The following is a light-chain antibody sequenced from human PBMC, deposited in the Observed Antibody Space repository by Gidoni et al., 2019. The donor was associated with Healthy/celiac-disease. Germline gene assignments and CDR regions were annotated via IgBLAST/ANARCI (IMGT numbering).Light chain of an antibody. V-gene: IGKV3-11*01. CDR1: QSASRY. CDR2: DAS. CDR3: QQRSNWPPIT. Sequence: EIVFTQSPATLSLSPGEGATISCRASQSASRYLAWYQQKPDQAPRLLIYDASNRATGIPARFSGSGSGTDFTLTISSLEPEDFAVYYCQQRSNWPPITFGQGTRLEIK. J-gene: IGKJ5*01.